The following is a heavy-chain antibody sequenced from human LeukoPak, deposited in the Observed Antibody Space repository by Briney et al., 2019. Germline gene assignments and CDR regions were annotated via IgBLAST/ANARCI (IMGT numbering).Heavy chain of an antibody. CDR3: ARELERPNHNGY. J-gene: IGHJ4*02. CDR2: ISYDGSNK. V-gene: IGHV3-30-3*01. CDR1: GFTFSSYA. D-gene: IGHD1-1*01. Sequence: GGSLRLSCAASGFTFSSYAMHWVRQAPGKGLEWVAVISYDGSNKYYADSVKGRFTISRDNSKNTLYLQMNSLRAEDTAVYYCARELERPNHNGYWGQGTLVTVSS.